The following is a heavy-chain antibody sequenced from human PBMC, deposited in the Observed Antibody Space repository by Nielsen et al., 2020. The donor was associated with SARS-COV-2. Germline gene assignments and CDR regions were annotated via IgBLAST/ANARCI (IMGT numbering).Heavy chain of an antibody. CDR1: GGSFSGYY. CDR3: ARGPPGWELLINDY. V-gene: IGHV4-34*01. Sequence: SETLSLTCAVYGGSFSGYYWSWIRQPPGKGLEWIGEINHSGSTNYNPSLKSRVTISVDTSKNQFSLKLSSVTAADTAVYYCARGPPGWELLINDYWGQGTLVTVSS. J-gene: IGHJ4*02. D-gene: IGHD1-26*01. CDR2: INHSGST.